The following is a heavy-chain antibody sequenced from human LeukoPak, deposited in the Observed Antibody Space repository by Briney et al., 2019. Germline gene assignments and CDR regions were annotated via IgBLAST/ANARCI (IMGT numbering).Heavy chain of an antibody. CDR2: IYYSGST. J-gene: IGHJ4*02. D-gene: IGHD5-24*01. CDR1: GGSMSSYY. Sequence: PSETLSLTCTVSGGSMSSYYWSWIRQPPGKGVEWIGSIYYSGSTNYNPSLKSRVTISVDTSKNQFSLKLTSVTAADTAVYYCARDRWRLQPDYWDQGILVTVSS. CDR3: ARDRWRLQPDY. V-gene: IGHV4-59*01.